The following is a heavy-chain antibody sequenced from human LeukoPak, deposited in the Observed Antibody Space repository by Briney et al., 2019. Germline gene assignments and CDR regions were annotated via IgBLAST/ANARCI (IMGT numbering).Heavy chain of an antibody. J-gene: IGHJ6*03. CDR1: GFTFSSYA. CDR3: ARVGVATHYYYYYMDV. D-gene: IGHD5-12*01. CDR2: IYTSGST. V-gene: IGHV4-4*07. Sequence: GSLRLSCAASGFTFSSYAMSWIRQPAGKGLEWIGRIYTSGSTNYNPSLKSRVTISVDTSKNQFSLKLSSVTAADTAVYYCARVGVATHYYYYYMDVWGKGTTVTVSS.